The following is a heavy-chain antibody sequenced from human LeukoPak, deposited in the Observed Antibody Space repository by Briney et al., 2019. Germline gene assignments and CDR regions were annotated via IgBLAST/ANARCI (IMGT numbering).Heavy chain of an antibody. Sequence: ASVKVSCKASGYAFSFYGINWVRQAPGQGLEWMGWISAYNGNTNYAQKLQGRVTMTTDTSTSTAYMELRSLRSDDTAVYYCARAAWIQLLDYWGQGTLVTVSS. CDR1: GYAFSFYG. CDR3: ARAAWIQLLDY. J-gene: IGHJ4*02. CDR2: ISAYNGNT. D-gene: IGHD5-18*01. V-gene: IGHV1-18*01.